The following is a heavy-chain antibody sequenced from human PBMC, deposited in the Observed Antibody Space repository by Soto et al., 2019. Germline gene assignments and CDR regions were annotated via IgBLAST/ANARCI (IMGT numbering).Heavy chain of an antibody. CDR2: INTNTGNP. CDR1: GYTFTSYA. J-gene: IGHJ4*02. Sequence: ASVKVSCKASGYTFTSYAMNWVRQAPGQGLEWMGWINTNTGNPTYAQGFTGRFVFSLDTSVSTAYLQICSLKAEDTAVYYCARHSYYDFWSGYYSPFDYWGQGTLVTVSS. D-gene: IGHD3-3*01. V-gene: IGHV7-4-1*01. CDR3: ARHSYYDFWSGYYSPFDY.